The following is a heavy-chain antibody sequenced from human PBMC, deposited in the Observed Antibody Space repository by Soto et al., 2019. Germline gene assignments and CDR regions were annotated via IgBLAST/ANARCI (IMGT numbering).Heavy chain of an antibody. CDR1: GFTFSSYW. Sequence: EVQLVESGGGLVQPGGSLRLSCAASGFTFSSYWMHWVRQAPGKGLVWVSHINTDGSSTNYADSVKGRFTISRDTATNTMYLRMNGPGVEDTAVYYRAQASGHDCDALDIWGQGTMVNVSS. CDR2: INTDGSST. V-gene: IGHV3-74*01. J-gene: IGHJ3*02. CDR3: AQASGHDCDALDI. D-gene: IGHD5-12*01.